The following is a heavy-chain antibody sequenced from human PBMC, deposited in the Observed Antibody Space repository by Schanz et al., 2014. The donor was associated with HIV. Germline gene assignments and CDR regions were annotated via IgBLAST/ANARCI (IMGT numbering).Heavy chain of an antibody. D-gene: IGHD3-22*01. CDR2: INPSGGST. Sequence: QVQLVQSGAEVKKPGASVKVSCKASGYTFTSYYMHWVRQAPGQGLEWMGIINPSGGSTSYAQKFQGRVPMTRDTSTSTVYMELRRLRYDDTAVYYCAMGPDYYDSSAYYRVGLWYFDLWGRGTLVTVSS. J-gene: IGHJ2*01. V-gene: IGHV1-46*01. CDR3: AMGPDYYDSSAYYRVGLWYFDL. CDR1: GYTFTSYY.